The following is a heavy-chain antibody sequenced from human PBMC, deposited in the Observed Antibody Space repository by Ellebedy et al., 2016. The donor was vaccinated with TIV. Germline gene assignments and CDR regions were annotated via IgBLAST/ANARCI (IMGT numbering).Heavy chain of an antibody. Sequence: GGSLRLXCAASGFTFSSYGMHWVRQAPGKGLEWVAFISYHGINKNYADSVKGRLTISRDNSKSTLHLEMNSLGVEDTALYYCAKDRGLQMNYFDHWGQGTLVTVSS. CDR2: ISYHGINK. V-gene: IGHV3-30*18. D-gene: IGHD3-10*01. CDR1: GFTFSSYG. CDR3: AKDRGLQMNYFDH. J-gene: IGHJ4*02.